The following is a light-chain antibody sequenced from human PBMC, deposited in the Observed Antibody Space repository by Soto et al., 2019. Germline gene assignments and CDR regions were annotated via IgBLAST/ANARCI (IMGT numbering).Light chain of an antibody. V-gene: IGLV2-14*01. Sequence: QSALTQPASVSGSPGQSITISCTGTSTGIGFYNYVSWYQQHPGKAPQVMIYEVTNRPSGVSNRFSGYNAGDSASLTISGLRYEDEADYYCSVYTTGATLVLGGGTKRPVL. CDR1: STGIGFYNY. CDR3: SVYTTGATLV. J-gene: IGLJ3*02. CDR2: EVT.